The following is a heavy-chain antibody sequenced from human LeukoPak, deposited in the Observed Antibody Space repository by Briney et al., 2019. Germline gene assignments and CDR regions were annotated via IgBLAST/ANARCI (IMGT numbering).Heavy chain of an antibody. CDR2: IYYSGNT. CDR1: GGSISSSSYY. CDR3: ARDSPSSWYS. J-gene: IGHJ4*02. Sequence: KPSETLSLTCTVSGGSISSSSYYWGWIRQPPGKGLEWIGSIYYSGNTYYNPSLKSRVTISVDTSKNQFSLKLSSVTAADTAVYYCARDSPSSWYSWGQGTLVTVSS. D-gene: IGHD6-13*01. V-gene: IGHV4-39*02.